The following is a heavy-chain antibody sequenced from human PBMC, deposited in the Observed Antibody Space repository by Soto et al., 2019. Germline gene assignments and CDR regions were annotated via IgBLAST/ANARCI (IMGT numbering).Heavy chain of an antibody. D-gene: IGHD3-22*01. Sequence: SETLSLTCDVSGDSISSGGYSWNWIRQPPGKGLEWIGNIYQSGTTDYNPSLKSRVTISVDRSKNQFSLKLSSVTAADTAVYYCARDNHSGYYSDYWGQGTLVTVSS. CDR2: IYQSGTT. J-gene: IGHJ4*02. V-gene: IGHV4-30-2*01. CDR3: ARDNHSGYYSDY. CDR1: GDSISSGGYS.